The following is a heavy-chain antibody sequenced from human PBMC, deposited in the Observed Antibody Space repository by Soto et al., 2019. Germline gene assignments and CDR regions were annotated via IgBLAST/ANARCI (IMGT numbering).Heavy chain of an antibody. V-gene: IGHV3-23*01. CDR1: GFTFSTYA. CDR3: ARGGGGGGGGAGD. CDR2: ISGSGGST. Sequence: EVQLLESGGDLVQPGGSLRLSCAASGFTFSTYAMTWVRQAPGKGLEWVSVISGSGGSTYYADSVKGRFTISRDNSKNTLYVQMSSLRAEDTAVYYCARGGGGGGGGAGDGGQGTLVTVSS. D-gene: IGHD6-19*01. J-gene: IGHJ4*02.